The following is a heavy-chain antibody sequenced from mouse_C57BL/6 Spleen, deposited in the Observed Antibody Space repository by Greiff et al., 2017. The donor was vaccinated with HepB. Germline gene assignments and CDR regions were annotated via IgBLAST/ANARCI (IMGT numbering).Heavy chain of an antibody. CDR2: ISSGGDYT. V-gene: IGHV5-9-1*02. CDR3: TRVDYYYDEYAMDY. Sequence: EVMLVESGEGLVKPGGSLKLSCAASGFTFSSYAMSWVRQTPEKRLEWVAYISSGGDYTYYPDTVKGRFTISRDNARNTLYLQMSSLKSEDTAMYYCTRVDYYYDEYAMDYWGQGTSVTVSS. D-gene: IGHD2-4*01. J-gene: IGHJ4*01. CDR1: GFTFSSYA.